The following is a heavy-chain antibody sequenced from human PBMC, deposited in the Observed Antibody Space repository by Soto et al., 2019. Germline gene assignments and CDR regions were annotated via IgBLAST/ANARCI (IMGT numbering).Heavy chain of an antibody. CDR2: IYYSGST. Sequence: QVQLQESGPGLVKPSQTLSLTCTVSGGSISSGGYYWSWIRQHPGKDLEWIGYIYYSGSTYYNPSLKNRITISVDTSKNQFPLKLSSVTAAETAVYYCAGDYGSGHYYFGMGVWGQGTTVTVSS. CDR3: AGDYGSGHYYFGMGV. V-gene: IGHV4-31*03. CDR1: GGSISSGGYY. D-gene: IGHD3-10*01. J-gene: IGHJ6*02.